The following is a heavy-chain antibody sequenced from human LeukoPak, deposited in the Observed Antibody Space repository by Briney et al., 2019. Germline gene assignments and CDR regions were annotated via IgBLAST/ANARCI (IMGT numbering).Heavy chain of an antibody. D-gene: IGHD6-19*01. CDR3: AKAHSSGWTTPYFDC. J-gene: IGHJ4*02. CDR1: GVNNITNA. CDR2: IDYPSGGS. V-gene: IGHV3-23*01. Sequence: GGSLRLSCAASGVNNITNARVGVGQHPRKGREGVSLIDYPSGGSHDADSVKSRFTISRDNSKNSVYLQMNSLRAEDTAIYYCAKAHSSGWTTPYFDCWGQGALVTVSS.